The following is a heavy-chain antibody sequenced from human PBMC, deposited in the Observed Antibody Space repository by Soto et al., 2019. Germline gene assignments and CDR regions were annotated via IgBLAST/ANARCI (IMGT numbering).Heavy chain of an antibody. CDR3: AREGYSSSTLFDY. V-gene: IGHV4-61*01. CDR2: IYYSGST. Sequence: SETLSLTCTVSGGSVSSGSYYWSWIRQPPGKGLEWIGYIYYSGSTNYNPSLKSRVTISVDTSKNQFSLKLSSVTDADTAVYYCAREGYSSSTLFDYWGQGTLVTVSS. CDR1: GGSVSSGSYY. D-gene: IGHD6-6*01. J-gene: IGHJ4*02.